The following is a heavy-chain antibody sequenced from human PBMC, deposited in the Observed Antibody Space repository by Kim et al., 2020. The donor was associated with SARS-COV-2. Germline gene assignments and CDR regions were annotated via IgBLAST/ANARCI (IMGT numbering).Heavy chain of an antibody. CDR1: GGSISSYY. CDR3: ARSSSGNLWDY. Sequence: SETLSLTYTVSGGSISSYYWSWIRQPPGKGLEWIGYIYYSGSTNYNPSLKSRVTISVDTTKNQLSLKLSSVTAADTAVSYCARSSSGNLWDYWGQGTLVTVSS. D-gene: IGHD1-1*01. CDR2: IYYSGST. V-gene: IGHV4-59*08. J-gene: IGHJ4*02.